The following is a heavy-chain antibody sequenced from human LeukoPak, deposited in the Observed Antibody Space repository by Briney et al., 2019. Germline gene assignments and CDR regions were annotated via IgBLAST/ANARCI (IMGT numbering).Heavy chain of an antibody. Sequence: SETLSLTCTVSGGSISSYYWSWIRQPPGKGLEWIGYIYYSGSTNYNPSLESRVTISVDTSKNQFSLKLNSVTAADTAVYYCTRLLKVGDPKGGAFDYWGQGTLVTVSS. J-gene: IGHJ4*02. CDR1: GGSISSYY. V-gene: IGHV4-59*08. CDR3: TRLLKVGDPKGGAFDY. D-gene: IGHD1-26*01. CDR2: IYYSGST.